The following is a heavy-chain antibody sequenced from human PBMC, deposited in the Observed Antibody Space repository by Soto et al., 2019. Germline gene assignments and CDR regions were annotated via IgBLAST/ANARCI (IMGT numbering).Heavy chain of an antibody. V-gene: IGHV4-39*01. CDR2: IYYSGST. J-gene: IGHJ4*02. CDR1: GGSISSSIYY. CDR3: ARLGSSSTR. D-gene: IGHD6-6*01. Sequence: PSETRSRTWTVSGGSISSSIYYWVWIRQPPGKGLEWIGSIYYSGSTYYNPSLKSRVTISVDTSKNQFSLKLSSVTAADTAVYYCARLGSSSTRWGQGTLVTVSS.